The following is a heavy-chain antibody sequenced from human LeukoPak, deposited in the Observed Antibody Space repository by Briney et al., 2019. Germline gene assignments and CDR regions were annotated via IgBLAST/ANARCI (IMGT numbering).Heavy chain of an antibody. D-gene: IGHD2-15*01. CDR2: ISYDRSNK. CDR1: GFTFSSYG. Sequence: GGSLRLSCAASGFTFSSYGMHWVRQAPGKGLEWVAVISYDRSNKYYADSVKGRFTISRDNSKNTLYLQMNSLRAEDTAVYYCAKGLGYCSGGSCYSVGYYYGMDVWGKGTTVTVSS. CDR3: AKGLGYCSGGSCYSVGYYYGMDV. J-gene: IGHJ6*04. V-gene: IGHV3-30*18.